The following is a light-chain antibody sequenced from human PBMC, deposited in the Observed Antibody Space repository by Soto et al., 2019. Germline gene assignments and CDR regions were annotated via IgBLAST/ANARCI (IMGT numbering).Light chain of an antibody. Sequence: DIQMTQSPTSLSASVGDRVTITCRASQGIRNFVAWYQQKPGKAPKLLIYAASTLQSGVPSRFSGSGSGTDFPLTINSLQPEDVATYSCQKYSSVPVFGPGIKVEIK. CDR2: AAS. V-gene: IGKV1-27*01. J-gene: IGKJ3*01. CDR3: QKYSSVPV. CDR1: QGIRNF.